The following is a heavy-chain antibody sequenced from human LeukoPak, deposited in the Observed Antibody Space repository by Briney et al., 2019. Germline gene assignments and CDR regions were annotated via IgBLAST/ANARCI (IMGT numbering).Heavy chain of an antibody. J-gene: IGHJ4*02. V-gene: IGHV4-38-2*02. CDR1: GYSIGTGYY. CDR3: AGKYYFDSSAYFYVDY. CDR2: IYHSGFT. D-gene: IGHD3-22*01. Sequence: PSETLSLTCTVSGYSIGTGYYWGWIRQPPGKRLGWIGSIYHSGFTCYNPSLKSRVTISMDTSKNQFSLKLSSVTAADTAFYYCAGKYYFDSSAYFYVDYWGQGTLVTVSS.